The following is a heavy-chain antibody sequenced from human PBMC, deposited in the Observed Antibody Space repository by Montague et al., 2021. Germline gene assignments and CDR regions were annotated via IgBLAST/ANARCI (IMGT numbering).Heavy chain of an antibody. CDR1: GASINSSPYY. D-gene: IGHD2-21*02. V-gene: IGHV4-39*01. CDR2: IYYSANT. J-gene: IGHJ5*02. Sequence: SETLSLTCTVSGASINSSPYYWGWIRQPPGKGLEWIGSIYYSANTYYNPSLKSRLSISVDTTKNQFSLRLNSVTAADTAVYYCARVDCDGDCYTFDPWGQGTLVTVSS. CDR3: ARVDCDGDCYTFDP.